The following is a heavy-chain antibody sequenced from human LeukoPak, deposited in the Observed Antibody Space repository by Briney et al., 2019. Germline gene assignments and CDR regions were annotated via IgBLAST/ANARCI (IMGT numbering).Heavy chain of an antibody. J-gene: IGHJ6*02. V-gene: IGHV1-18*01. Sequence: ASVKVSCKASGYTFTTYGINWVRQAPGQGLEWMGWISIYNGNTNYAQKLQGRVTMTTDTSTSTAYMELRSLRSDDTAVYYCARGYCSSTSCLSRRNYYYYGMDVWGQGTTVTVSS. D-gene: IGHD2-2*01. CDR2: ISIYNGNT. CDR3: ARGYCSSTSCLSRRNYYYYGMDV. CDR1: GYTFTTYG.